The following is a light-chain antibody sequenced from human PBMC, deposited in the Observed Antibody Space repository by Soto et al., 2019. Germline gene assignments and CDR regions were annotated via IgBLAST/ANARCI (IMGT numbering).Light chain of an antibody. V-gene: IGLV2-14*01. Sequence: QSALTQPASVSGSPGQSITISCTGTSSDVGGYNYVSWYQQHPGKAPKLMIYEVSNRPSGVSHRFSGSKSGNTASLTISGLQAEDEADHYCSSYTSSSTLVFGTGTKLTVL. CDR3: SSYTSSSTLV. CDR2: EVS. CDR1: SSDVGGYNY. J-gene: IGLJ1*01.